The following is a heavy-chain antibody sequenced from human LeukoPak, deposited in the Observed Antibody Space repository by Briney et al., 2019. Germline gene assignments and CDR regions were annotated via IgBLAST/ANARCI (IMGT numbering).Heavy chain of an antibody. V-gene: IGHV1-2*02. Sequence: ASVKVSCKASGYTFTGYYMHWVRQAPGQGLEWMGWINPNSGGTNYAQKFQGRVTMTRDTSISTAYMELSRLRSDDTAVYYCARGTIGYDLDAFDIWGQGTMVTVSS. CDR1: GYTFTGYY. D-gene: IGHD2-2*01. CDR3: ARGTIGYDLDAFDI. J-gene: IGHJ3*02. CDR2: INPNSGGT.